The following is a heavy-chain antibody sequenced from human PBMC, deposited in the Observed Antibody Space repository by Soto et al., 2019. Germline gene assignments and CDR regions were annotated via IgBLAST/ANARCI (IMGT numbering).Heavy chain of an antibody. CDR3: ARLVDTADFDY. CDR2: IIPILGIA. CDR1: GGTFSSYT. J-gene: IGHJ4*02. Sequence: QVQLVQSGAEVKKPGSSVKVSCKASGGTFSSYTISWVRQAPGQGLEWMGRIIPILGIANYVQKFQGRVTITADKSTSTAYMELSSLRSEDTAVYYCARLVDTADFDYWGQGTLVTVSS. D-gene: IGHD5-18*01. V-gene: IGHV1-69*02.